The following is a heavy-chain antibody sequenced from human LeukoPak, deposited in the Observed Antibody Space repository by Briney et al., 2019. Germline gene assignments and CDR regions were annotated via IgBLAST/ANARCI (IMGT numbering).Heavy chain of an antibody. Sequence: ASVKVSCKASGYTFTGYYMHRVRQAPGQGLEWMGWINPNSGGTNYAQKFQGRVTMTRDTSISTAYMELSRLRSDDTAVYYCARDSPRIAARRKLYYFDYWGQGTLVTVSS. CDR3: ARDSPRIAARRKLYYFDY. CDR2: INPNSGGT. D-gene: IGHD6-6*01. CDR1: GYTFTGYY. V-gene: IGHV1-2*02. J-gene: IGHJ4*02.